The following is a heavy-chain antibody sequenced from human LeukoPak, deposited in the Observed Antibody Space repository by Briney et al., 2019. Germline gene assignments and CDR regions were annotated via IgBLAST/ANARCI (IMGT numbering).Heavy chain of an antibody. V-gene: IGHV3-7*03. CDR3: ARDGGIALFDY. CDR1: GFTFSNYW. J-gene: IGHJ4*02. Sequence: GGSLRLSCAASGFTFSNYWMSWVRQAPGKGLEWVANIKQDGSEKYYVDSVKGRFTISRDNTKNSLYLQMNSLRAEDTDVYYCARDGGIALFDYWGQGTLVTVSS. CDR2: IKQDGSEK. D-gene: IGHD6-13*01.